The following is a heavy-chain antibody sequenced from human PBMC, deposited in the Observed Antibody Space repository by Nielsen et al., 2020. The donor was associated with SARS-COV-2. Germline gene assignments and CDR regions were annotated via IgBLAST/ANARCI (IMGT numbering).Heavy chain of an antibody. CDR3: ARESLDFDWLFQSAHYYGMDV. J-gene: IGHJ6*02. Sequence: GGSLRLSCAASGFTFDDYAMHWVRQAPGKGLEWVSGISWNSGSIGYADSVKGRFTISRDNAKNSLYLQMNSLRAEDTAVYYCARESLDFDWLFQSAHYYGMDVWGQGTTVTVSS. CDR2: ISWNSGSI. D-gene: IGHD3-9*01. V-gene: IGHV3-9*01. CDR1: GFTFDDYA.